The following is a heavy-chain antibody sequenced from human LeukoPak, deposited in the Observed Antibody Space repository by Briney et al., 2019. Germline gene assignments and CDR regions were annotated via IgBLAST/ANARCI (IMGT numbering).Heavy chain of an antibody. CDR3: AKDKGGIVGATHRGAFDI. V-gene: IGHV3-9*01. Sequence: GRSLRLSCAASGFTFDDYDMHWVRKAPGKGLEWVSGISWNSGSIGYADSVKGRFTISRDNAKNSLYLQMNSLRAEDTALYYCAKDKGGIVGATHRGAFDIWGQGTMVTVSS. CDR2: ISWNSGSI. J-gene: IGHJ3*02. D-gene: IGHD1-26*01. CDR1: GFTFDDYD.